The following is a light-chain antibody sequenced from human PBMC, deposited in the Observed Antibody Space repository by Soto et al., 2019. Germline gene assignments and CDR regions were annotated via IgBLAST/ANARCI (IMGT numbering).Light chain of an antibody. V-gene: IGKV1-27*01. CDR1: QGISNY. CDR3: QKYNSAPRT. J-gene: IGKJ3*01. Sequence: DIQMTQSPSSLSASVGDRVTITCRASQGISNYLAWYQQKPGKVPKLLIYAASTWQSGVPSRFSGSGPGTDFTLTISSLQTEDVATYYCQKYNSAPRTFGPGTKVDIK. CDR2: AAS.